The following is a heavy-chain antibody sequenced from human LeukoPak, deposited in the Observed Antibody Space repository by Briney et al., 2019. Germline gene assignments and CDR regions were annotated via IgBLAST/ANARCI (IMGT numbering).Heavy chain of an antibody. CDR1: GFTFSSYV. CDR3: AALGVGGY. CDR2: ISGRGEST. J-gene: IGHJ4*02. D-gene: IGHD3-16*01. V-gene: IGHV3-23*01. Sequence: GGSLRLSCAASGFTFSSYVMSWVRHAPGKGLEWVSCISGRGESTHFADSAKGRFTISRDSSKNTLSLQMNSLRAEDTAVYYCAALGVGGYWGQGTLVTVSS.